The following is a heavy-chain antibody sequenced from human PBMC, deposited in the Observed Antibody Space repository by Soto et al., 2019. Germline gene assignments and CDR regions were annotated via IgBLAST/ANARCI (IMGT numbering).Heavy chain of an antibody. V-gene: IGHV4-59*01. CDR1: GGPISGDY. Sequence: PSETLSLTCTVSGGPISGDYWTWIRQPPGKGLEWIGYIYYSGSTNYNPSLKSRVTISVDTSKNQFSLKLSSVTAADTAVYYCARSDGRYWGQGTLVTVSS. J-gene: IGHJ4*02. CDR3: ARSDGRY. CDR2: IYYSGST.